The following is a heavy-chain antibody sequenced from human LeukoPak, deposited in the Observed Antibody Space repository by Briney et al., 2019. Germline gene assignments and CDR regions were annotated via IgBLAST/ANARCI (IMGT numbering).Heavy chain of an antibody. V-gene: IGHV3-53*01. CDR3: TMRGNTWYDC. D-gene: IGHD6-13*01. CDR1: GFTVSSKY. CDR2: IYSGGST. Sequence: GGSPRLSCAASGFTVSSKYMSWVRQAPGKGLERVSVIYSGGSTYYADSVKGRFTISRDNSKNTVDLQMNSLRVEDTAVYYCTMRGNTWYDCWGQGTLVTVSS. J-gene: IGHJ4*02.